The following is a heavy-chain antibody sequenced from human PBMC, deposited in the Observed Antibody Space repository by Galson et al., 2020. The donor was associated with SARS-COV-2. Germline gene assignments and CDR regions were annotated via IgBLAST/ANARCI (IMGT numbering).Heavy chain of an antibody. Sequence: GESLKISCGASGFTFSSNSMYWVRQAPGKGLEWVSSISSISSYTYYADSIKGRFTISRDNAKNSLYLQMNSLRAEDTAVYYCARGSDCGSASCHYYGMDVWGQGTTVTVSS. CDR2: ISSISSYT. CDR1: GFTFSSNS. D-gene: IGHD2-2*01. CDR3: ARGSDCGSASCHYYGMDV. J-gene: IGHJ6*02. V-gene: IGHV3-21*01.